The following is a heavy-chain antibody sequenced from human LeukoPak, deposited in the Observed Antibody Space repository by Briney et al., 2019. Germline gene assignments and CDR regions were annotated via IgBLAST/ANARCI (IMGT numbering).Heavy chain of an antibody. V-gene: IGHV3-7*01. Sequence: PGGSLRLSCAASGFTFSSYWMSWVRQAPGKGLEWVANIKQDGSEKYYVDSVKGRFTISRDNAKNSLYLQMNSLRAEDTAVYFCARWLYNSGWAIDYWGQGTLVNVSS. CDR1: GFTFSSYW. D-gene: IGHD6-19*01. CDR2: IKQDGSEK. CDR3: ARWLYNSGWAIDY. J-gene: IGHJ4*02.